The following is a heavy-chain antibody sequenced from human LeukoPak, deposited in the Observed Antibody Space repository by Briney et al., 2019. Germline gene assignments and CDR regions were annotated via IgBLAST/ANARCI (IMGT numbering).Heavy chain of an antibody. CDR3: ASYDFWSGYSPFDY. CDR2: ISSNGGTA. J-gene: IGHJ4*02. D-gene: IGHD3-3*01. V-gene: IGHV3-64*02. Sequence: GGSLRLSCAASGFTFSRYAMHWVRQAPGKGLEYVSAISSNGGTAYYADSVKGRFTISRDNSKNSLYLQMNSLRAEDTAVYYCASYDFWSGYSPFDYWGQGTLVTVSS. CDR1: GFTFSRYA.